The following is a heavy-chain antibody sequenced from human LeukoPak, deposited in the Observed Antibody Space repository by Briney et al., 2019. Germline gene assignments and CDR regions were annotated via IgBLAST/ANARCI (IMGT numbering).Heavy chain of an antibody. CDR3: ARDLYYDSSGYDY. CDR2: ISSSSSYI. V-gene: IGHV3-21*01. J-gene: IGHJ4*02. D-gene: IGHD3-22*01. CDR1: GITFSSYE. Sequence: PGGSLRLSCAASGITFSSYEMNWVRQAPGKGLEWVSSISSSSSYIYYADSVKGRFTISRDNAKNSLYLRMNSLRAEDTAVYYCARDLYYDSSGYDYWGQGTLVTVSS.